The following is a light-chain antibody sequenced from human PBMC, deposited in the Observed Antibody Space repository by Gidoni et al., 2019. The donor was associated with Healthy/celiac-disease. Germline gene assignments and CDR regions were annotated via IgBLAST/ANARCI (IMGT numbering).Light chain of an antibody. CDR1: QGISSW. CDR3: QHANSFPLT. J-gene: IGKJ4*01. Sequence: DIQRTQYPSPVSASVGDRVNITGRASQGISSWLAWYQQKPGKAPKLLIYASSSLQSGVPSRFRVRGSGTDFTLTISSLQPEDFATYYCQHANSFPLTFXGXTKVEIK. CDR2: ASS. V-gene: IGKV1-12*01.